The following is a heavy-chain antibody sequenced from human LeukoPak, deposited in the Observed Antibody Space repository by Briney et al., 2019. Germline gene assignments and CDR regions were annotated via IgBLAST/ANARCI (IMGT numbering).Heavy chain of an antibody. V-gene: IGHV1-3*01. CDR1: GYTFSSYA. D-gene: IGHD4-23*01. CDR2: INADNGNT. J-gene: IGHJ4*02. CDR3: ARDTNGGIWNG. Sequence: ASVKVSCKASGYTFSSYAMHWVRQAPGQRLEWMGWINADNGNTKYAQEFQGRVTITRDTSASTAYMELRSLRSDDTAVYYCARDTNGGIWNGWGQGTLVTVSS.